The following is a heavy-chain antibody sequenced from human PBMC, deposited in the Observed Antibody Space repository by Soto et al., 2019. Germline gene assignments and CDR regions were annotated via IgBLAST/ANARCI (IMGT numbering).Heavy chain of an antibody. V-gene: IGHV1-3*01. CDR1: GYTFTSYA. Sequence: ASVKVSCKASGYTFTSYAMHWVRQAPGQRLEWMGWINAGNGNTKYSQKFQGRVTITRDTSASTAYMQLSSLRSEDTAVYYCARGHLSNYDFWSGLSSYYYYYGMDVWGQGTTVTVSS. D-gene: IGHD3-3*01. CDR3: ARGHLSNYDFWSGLSSYYYYYGMDV. J-gene: IGHJ6*02. CDR2: INAGNGNT.